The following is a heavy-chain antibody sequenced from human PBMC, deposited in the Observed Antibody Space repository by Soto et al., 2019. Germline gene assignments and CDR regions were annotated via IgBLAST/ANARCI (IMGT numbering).Heavy chain of an antibody. Sequence: ASVKVSCKASGGTLSSYTISWVRQAPGQGLEWMGYISAYNGNTNYAQKLQGRVTMTTDTSTSTAYMELRSLRSDDTAVYYCARGGNYYDSTSDFDYWGQGTLVTVSS. V-gene: IGHV1-18*01. J-gene: IGHJ4*02. CDR1: GGTLSSYT. D-gene: IGHD3-22*01. CDR2: ISAYNGNT. CDR3: ARGGNYYDSTSDFDY.